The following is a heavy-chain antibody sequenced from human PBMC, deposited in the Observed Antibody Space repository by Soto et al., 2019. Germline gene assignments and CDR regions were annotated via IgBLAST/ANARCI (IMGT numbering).Heavy chain of an antibody. Sequence: GSLRLSCAASGFTFSNAWMNWVRQAPGKGLEWVGRIKSKTDGGTTDYAAPVKGRFTISRDDSKNTLYLQMNSLKTEDTAVYYCTQAHYDYVWGSYRNYYFDYWGQGTLVTVSS. CDR3: TQAHYDYVWGSYRNYYFDY. CDR2: IKSKTDGGTT. D-gene: IGHD3-16*02. CDR1: GFTFSNAW. V-gene: IGHV3-15*07. J-gene: IGHJ4*02.